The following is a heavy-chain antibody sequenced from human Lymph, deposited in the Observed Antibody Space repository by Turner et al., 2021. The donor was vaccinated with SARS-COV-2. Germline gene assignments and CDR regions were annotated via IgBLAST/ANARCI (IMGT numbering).Heavy chain of an antibody. D-gene: IGHD3-10*01. CDR2: ISNAESNK. Sequence: QVQLVWSEGDVVQPGLGLRLSCAGAGVTSSTYAIYWYRQDAGRGLEWLAVISNAESNKSYAASVQGRFTISRDNSKNTMYLQMNSLRAEDTAVYYCARYASGGYFYYGMDVWGQGTTVTVSS. CDR3: ARYASGGYFYYGMDV. CDR1: GVTSSTYA. V-gene: IGHV3-30*04. J-gene: IGHJ6*02.